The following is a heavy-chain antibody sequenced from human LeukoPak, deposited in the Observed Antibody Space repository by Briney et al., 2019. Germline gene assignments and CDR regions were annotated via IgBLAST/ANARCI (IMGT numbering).Heavy chain of an antibody. CDR1: GFTFDDYG. CDR3: ARNFWSGYSDY. D-gene: IGHD3-3*01. J-gene: IGHJ4*02. V-gene: IGHV3-20*01. Sequence: GGSLRLSCAASGFTFDDYGLSWVRQAPGKGLEWVSTINWNGGSTGYADSVKGRFTISRDNAKNSLYLQMNSLRAEDTAVYHCARNFWSGYSDYWGQGTLVTVSS. CDR2: INWNGGST.